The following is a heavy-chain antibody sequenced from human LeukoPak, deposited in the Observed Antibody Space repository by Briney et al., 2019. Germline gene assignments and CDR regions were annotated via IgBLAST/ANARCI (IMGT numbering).Heavy chain of an antibody. CDR1: GFTFSSYG. CDR3: AKDQRGDSDAFDT. CDR2: ISYDGSNK. Sequence: PGGSLRLSCAASGFTFSSYGMHWARQAPGKGLEWVAVISYDGSNKYYADSVKGRFTISRDNSKNTLYLQMNSLRAEDTAVYYCAKDQRGDSDAFDTWGQGTMVTVSS. V-gene: IGHV3-30*18. D-gene: IGHD2-21*01. J-gene: IGHJ3*02.